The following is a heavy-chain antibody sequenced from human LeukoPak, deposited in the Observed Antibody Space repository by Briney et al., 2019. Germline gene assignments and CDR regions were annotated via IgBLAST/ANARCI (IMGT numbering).Heavy chain of an antibody. J-gene: IGHJ6*02. D-gene: IGHD6-13*01. CDR2: MSYDGSNK. V-gene: IGHV3-30-3*01. CDR3: ARAPDVGVAAARKQGLYYGMDV. CDR1: GFTFSIYA. Sequence: GGSLRLSCAASGFTFSIYAMHWVRRAPGKGLEWVAVMSYDGSNKFYADSVKGRFTISRDNSKNTLYLQMNSLRAEDTAVYYCARAPDVGVAAARKQGLYYGMDVWGQGTTVTVSS.